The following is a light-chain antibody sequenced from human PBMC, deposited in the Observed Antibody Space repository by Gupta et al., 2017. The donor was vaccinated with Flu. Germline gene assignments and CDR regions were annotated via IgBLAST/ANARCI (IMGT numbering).Light chain of an antibody. CDR1: NSNIGINY. V-gene: IGLV1-51*01. J-gene: IGLJ2*01. Sequence: QSVLTQPPSVSAAPGQKVTFSCSGSNSNIGINYVSWYQHLPGTAPKLLIYDNDKRPSGIPDRFSGSKYGTSATLGITGLQTGDEADYYCGTWDNSLSAMLFGGGTKLAVL. CDR2: DND. CDR3: GTWDNSLSAML.